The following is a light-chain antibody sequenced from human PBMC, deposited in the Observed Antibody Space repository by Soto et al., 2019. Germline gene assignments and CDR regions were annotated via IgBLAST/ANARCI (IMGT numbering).Light chain of an antibody. CDR3: AAWDASRNGYV. J-gene: IGLJ1*01. CDR2: SNN. CDR1: TSNIGSNT. V-gene: IGLV1-44*01. Sequence: QSALTQPTSTSGTPGQRVTISCSGTTSNIGSNTVNWYQHLPGTAPKLLIYSNNQRPSGVPDRFSGSKSGTSASLAVSGLQSEDEAHYYCAAWDASRNGYVFGTGTKATVL.